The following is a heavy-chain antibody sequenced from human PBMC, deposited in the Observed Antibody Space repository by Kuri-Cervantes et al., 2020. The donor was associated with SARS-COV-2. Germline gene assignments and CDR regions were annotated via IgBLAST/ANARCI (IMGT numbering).Heavy chain of an antibody. V-gene: IGHV4-31*03. J-gene: IGHJ5*02. D-gene: IGHD3-9*01. CDR1: GGSISSGGYY. CDR3: ARDTYYDILTGYSPLGFDP. Sequence: SETLSLTCTVSGGSISSGGYYWSWIRQHPGRGLEWIGYIYYSGSTYYNPSLKSRVTMSVDTSKNQFSLKLSSVTAADTAVYYCARDTYYDILTGYSPLGFDPWGQGTLVTVSS. CDR2: IYYSGST.